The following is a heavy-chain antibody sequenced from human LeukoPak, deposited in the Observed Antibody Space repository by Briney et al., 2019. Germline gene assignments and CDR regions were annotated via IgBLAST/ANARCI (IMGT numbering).Heavy chain of an antibody. CDR3: ARDLTYYYGSGREGMDV. D-gene: IGHD3-10*01. J-gene: IGHJ6*02. CDR2: IKSDGSEK. V-gene: IGHV3-7*01. CDR1: GFTFSSYW. Sequence: GGSLRLSCAASGFTFSSYWMSWVRQTPGKALEWVANIKSDGSEKYYVGSVKGRFTISRDSAENSVFLQMNSLRAEDTAVYYCARDLTYYYGSGREGMDVWGQGTTVTVSS.